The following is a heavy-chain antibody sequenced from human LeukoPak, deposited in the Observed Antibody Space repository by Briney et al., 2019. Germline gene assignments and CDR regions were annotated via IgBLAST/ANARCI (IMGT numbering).Heavy chain of an antibody. CDR3: ARAPPGPGWFDP. CDR2: INHSGST. CDR1: GGSFSGYY. J-gene: IGHJ5*02. D-gene: IGHD2-8*02. V-gene: IGHV4-34*01. Sequence: SETLSLTCAVYGGSFSGYYWSWIRQPPGKGLEWIGEINHSGSTNYNPSLKSRVTISVDTSKNQFSLKLSSVTAADSAVYYCARAPPGPGWFDPWGQGTLVTVSS.